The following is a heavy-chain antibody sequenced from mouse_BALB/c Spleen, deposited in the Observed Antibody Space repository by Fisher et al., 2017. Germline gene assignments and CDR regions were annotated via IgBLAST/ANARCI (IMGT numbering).Heavy chain of an antibody. CDR3: AREGGYYGSAMDY. J-gene: IGHJ4*01. V-gene: IGHV1-77*01. Sequence: KFKGKATLTADKSSSTAYMQLSSLTSENSAVYFCAREGGYYGSAMDYWGQGTSVTVSS. D-gene: IGHD1-1*01.